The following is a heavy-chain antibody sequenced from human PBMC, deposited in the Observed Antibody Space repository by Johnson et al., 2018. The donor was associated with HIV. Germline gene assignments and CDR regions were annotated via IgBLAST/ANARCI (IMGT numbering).Heavy chain of an antibody. CDR1: GFTFTNAW. D-gene: IGHD6-19*01. Sequence: VQLVESGGGVVQPGRSLRLSCAASGFTFTNAWMTWVRQAPGRGLEWVGRIKSKADGGTTDYAAPVKGRFTISRDDSRSTLVLQMKSLKAEDTAVYYCTTDGRIPVAHHDAFDVWGQGTMVTVSS. CDR2: IKSKADGGTT. J-gene: IGHJ3*01. CDR3: TTDGRIPVAHHDAFDV. V-gene: IGHV3-15*01.